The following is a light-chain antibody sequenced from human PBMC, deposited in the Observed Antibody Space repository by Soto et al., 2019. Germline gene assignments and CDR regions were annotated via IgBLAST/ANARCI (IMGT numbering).Light chain of an antibody. J-gene: IGKJ1*01. CDR2: AAS. CDR1: QSISGY. Sequence: DIQMTQSPFSLSASVGDRVTIACRASQSISGYLNWYQQKPGKAPKLLIYAASGLQGGVPSRFSGSGSETDFSLTISSLQPKDFATYYCQQSSSTPWTFGQGTKVEIK. V-gene: IGKV1-39*01. CDR3: QQSSSTPWT.